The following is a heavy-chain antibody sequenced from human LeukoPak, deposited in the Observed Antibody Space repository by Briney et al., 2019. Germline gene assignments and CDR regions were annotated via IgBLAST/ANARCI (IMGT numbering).Heavy chain of an antibody. CDR3: ARSDDYDSSGYYYFDY. V-gene: IGHV1-2*02. CDR2: INPNSGGT. J-gene: IGHJ4*02. Sequence: ASVKVSCKASGYTFTGYYMHWVRQAPGQGLEWMGWINPNSGGTNYAQKFQGRVTMTRDTSISTAYMELSRLGSDDTAVYYCARSDDYDSSGYYYFDYWGQGTLVTVSS. CDR1: GYTFTGYY. D-gene: IGHD3-22*01.